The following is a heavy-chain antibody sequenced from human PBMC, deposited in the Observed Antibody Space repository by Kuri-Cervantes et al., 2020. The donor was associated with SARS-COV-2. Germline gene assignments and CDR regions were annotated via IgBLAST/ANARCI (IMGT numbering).Heavy chain of an antibody. Sequence: SQTLSLTCAVSGYSISSGYYWGWIRQPPGKGLEWIGSIYHSGSTYYNPSLKSRVTISVDTSKNQFSLKLSSVTAADTAVYHCARHALELLPDYYYYYYMDVWGKGTTVTVSS. V-gene: IGHV4-38-2*01. CDR1: GYSISSGYY. CDR2: IYHSGST. J-gene: IGHJ6*03. CDR3: ARHALELLPDYYYYYYMDV. D-gene: IGHD1-26*01.